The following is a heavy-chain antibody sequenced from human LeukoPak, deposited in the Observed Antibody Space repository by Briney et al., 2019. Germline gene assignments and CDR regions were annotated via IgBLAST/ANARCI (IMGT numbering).Heavy chain of an antibody. V-gene: IGHV3-23*01. D-gene: IGHD3-10*01. CDR2: ISGSGGST. CDR1: GFTFSSYA. Sequence: GGSLRLSCAASGFTFSSYAMSWVRQAPGKGLEWVSAISGSGGSTYYADSVKGRFTISRDNSKNTLYLQMNSLRAEDTAVYYCAKSPVLWFGELLVFDYWGQGTLVTVSS. J-gene: IGHJ4*02. CDR3: AKSPVLWFGELLVFDY.